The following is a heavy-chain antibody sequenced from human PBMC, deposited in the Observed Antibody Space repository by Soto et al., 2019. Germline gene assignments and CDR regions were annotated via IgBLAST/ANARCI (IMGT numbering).Heavy chain of an antibody. Sequence: EVQLVESGGGLVRPGGSLRLSCAASGFTFDSDDMHWVRQAAGKPLEWVSSIGTVGDTYYQDSVKGRFTFSRDNGKSSLSLQMNSLRVEDTAIYFCARGAPTGSFLFDYWGQGILVAVSS. D-gene: IGHD1-26*01. CDR2: IGTVGDT. J-gene: IGHJ4*02. CDR1: GFTFDSDD. V-gene: IGHV3-13*01. CDR3: ARGAPTGSFLFDY.